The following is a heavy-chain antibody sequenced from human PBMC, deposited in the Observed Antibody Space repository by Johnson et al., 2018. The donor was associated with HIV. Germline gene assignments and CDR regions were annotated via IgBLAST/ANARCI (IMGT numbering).Heavy chain of an antibody. V-gene: IGHV3-30*04. CDR1: GFTFRSYA. CDR3: ARDQNIVLMVYAAPGAFDI. D-gene: IGHD2-8*01. CDR2: ITYDGRNK. Sequence: QVQLVESGGAVVQPGRSLRVSCAASGFTFRSYAMHWVRQAPGKGLEWVAVITYDGRNKYYADSVKGRFTISRDNSKNTLYLQMNSLRAEDTAVYYCARDQNIVLMVYAAPGAFDIWGQGTMVTVSS. J-gene: IGHJ3*02.